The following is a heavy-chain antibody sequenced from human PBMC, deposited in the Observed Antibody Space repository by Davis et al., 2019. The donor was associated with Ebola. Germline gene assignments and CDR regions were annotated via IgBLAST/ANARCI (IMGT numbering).Heavy chain of an antibody. D-gene: IGHD3-3*01. CDR2: ISSSGSTI. V-gene: IGHV3-48*03. J-gene: IGHJ4*02. CDR1: GFTFSSYE. Sequence: GGSLRLSCAASGFTFSSYEMNWVRQAPGKGLEWVSYISSSGSTIYYADSVKGRFTISRDNAKNSLYLQMNSLRAEDTAVYYCARSYYDFWSAYYNFDYWGQGTLVTVSS. CDR3: ARSYYDFWSAYYNFDY.